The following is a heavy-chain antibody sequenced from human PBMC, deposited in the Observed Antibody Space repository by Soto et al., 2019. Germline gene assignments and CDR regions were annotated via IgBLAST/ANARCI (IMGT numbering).Heavy chain of an antibody. D-gene: IGHD3-22*01. CDR1: GFNFDEYS. J-gene: IGHJ4*02. CDR3: VKAPYYYDSRRLYQPLDS. CDR2: INWNSVRI. Sequence: GGSLRLSCAACGFNFDEYSFHWVRQAPWKGLEWVSGINWNSVRIAYADSVKGRFTISRDNAKNSLYLQMNSLRAEDTALYYCVKAPYYYDSRRLYQPLDSSGQGTLVTFCS. V-gene: IGHV3-9*01.